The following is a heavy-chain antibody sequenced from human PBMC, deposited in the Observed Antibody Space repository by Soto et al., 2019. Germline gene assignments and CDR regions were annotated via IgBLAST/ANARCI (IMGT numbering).Heavy chain of an antibody. V-gene: IGHV3-49*05. CDR2: IRSNAHGGTT. CDR1: GFKFGDYA. CDR3: TRVSRLPQGNFLYYGMDV. Sequence: NPGGSLRLSCAASGFKFGDYAMSWFRQAPGKGLEWVAFIRSNAHGGTTEYAASVRGRFTLSRDDSKNIAFLQMSSLQTDETGKYYCTRVSRLPQGNFLYYGMDVWGQGTTVTVSS. D-gene: IGHD1-1*01. J-gene: IGHJ6*02.